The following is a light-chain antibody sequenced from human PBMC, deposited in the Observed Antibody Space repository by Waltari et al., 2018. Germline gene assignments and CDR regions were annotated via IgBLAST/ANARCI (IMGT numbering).Light chain of an antibody. V-gene: IGKV3-15*01. Sequence: EIVMTQSPATLSVSPGERATLSCRASPSVSTNFAWYQPKPGQAPRLLMYGASTRATGIPARFSGSGSGTEFTLTISSLQSEDFAVYYCQQYKNWPPSPWTFGQGTKVEIK. CDR1: PSVSTN. J-gene: IGKJ1*01. CDR3: QQYKNWPPSPWT. CDR2: GAS.